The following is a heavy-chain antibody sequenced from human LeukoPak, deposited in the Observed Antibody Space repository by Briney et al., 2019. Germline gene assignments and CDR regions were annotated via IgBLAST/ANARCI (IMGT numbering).Heavy chain of an antibody. Sequence: PSETLSLTCTVSGGSISSYYWSWIRQPPGKGLEWIGYIYYRGSTTYNPSLKSRVTISIDTSKNQFSLKLNSVTTADTAIYYCARGSYDFWSGYLSLWGQGTLVTVSS. CDR1: GGSISSYY. CDR2: IYYRGST. D-gene: IGHD3-3*01. V-gene: IGHV4-59*01. CDR3: ARGSYDFWSGYLSL. J-gene: IGHJ4*02.